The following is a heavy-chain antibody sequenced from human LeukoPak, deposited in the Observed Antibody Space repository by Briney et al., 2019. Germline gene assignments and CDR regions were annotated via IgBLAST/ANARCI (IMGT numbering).Heavy chain of an antibody. Sequence: GGSLRLSCAASGFTFSSYSMNWVRQAPGKGLEWVSSISSSSSYIYYADSVKGRFTISRDNAKNSLYLQMNSLRAEDTAVYYCARVQNDYGDYYLDYWGQGTLVTVSS. D-gene: IGHD4-17*01. CDR1: GFTFSSYS. CDR3: ARVQNDYGDYYLDY. CDR2: ISSSSSYI. V-gene: IGHV3-21*01. J-gene: IGHJ4*02.